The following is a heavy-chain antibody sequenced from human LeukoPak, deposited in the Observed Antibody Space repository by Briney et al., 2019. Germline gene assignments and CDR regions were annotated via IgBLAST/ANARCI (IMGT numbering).Heavy chain of an antibody. CDR2: IRSDEKT. CDR1: GFGISGFA. Sequence: GGCLRLSCAASGFGISGFAMTWVRQAPGKGLEWVSSIRSDEKTHYSESARGRFAISRDTFQHMLYLEMNTLRAEDTAVYYCAKFGLAGSGRYHDAFDIWGQGTMVTVSS. CDR3: AKFGLAGSGRYHDAFDI. D-gene: IGHD3-10*01. J-gene: IGHJ3*02. V-gene: IGHV3-23*01.